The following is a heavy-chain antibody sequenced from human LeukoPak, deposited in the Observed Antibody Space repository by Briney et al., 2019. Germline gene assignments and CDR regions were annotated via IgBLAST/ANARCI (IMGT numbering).Heavy chain of an antibody. D-gene: IGHD4-11*01. CDR1: GYSFTSYW. Sequence: GESPKISCKGSGYSFTSYWIGWVRQMPGKGLERIGIIYPGDSDTRYSPSFQGQVTISADKSISTAYLQWSSLKASDTAMYYFPRLSVTYDAFDSWGQGTMVTVSS. V-gene: IGHV5-51*01. J-gene: IGHJ3*02. CDR3: PRLSVTYDAFDS. CDR2: IYPGDSDT.